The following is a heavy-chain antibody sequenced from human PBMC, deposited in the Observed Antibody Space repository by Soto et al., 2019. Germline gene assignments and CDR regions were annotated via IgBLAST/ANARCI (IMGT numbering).Heavy chain of an antibody. CDR1: GFTFSAYG. Sequence: GGSLRLSCAASGFTFSAYGMHWVRQAPGKGLEWVAVISYDGSNKYYADSVKGRFTISRDNSKNTLYLQMNSLRVEDTAVYYCAKGIGDYGYYYYMDVWGKGTTVTVSS. D-gene: IGHD4-17*01. J-gene: IGHJ6*03. CDR3: AKGIGDYGYYYYMDV. V-gene: IGHV3-30*18. CDR2: ISYDGSNK.